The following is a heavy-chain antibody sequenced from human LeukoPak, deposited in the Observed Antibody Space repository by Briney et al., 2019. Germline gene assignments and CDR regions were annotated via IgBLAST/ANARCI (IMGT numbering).Heavy chain of an antibody. D-gene: IGHD3-22*01. J-gene: IGHJ3*01. CDR1: GDSISSSSYY. CDR2: IYYSGST. CDR3: ARHNPRTMIVVVGTFDL. V-gene: IGHV4-39*01. Sequence: KPSETLSLTCSGDSISSSSYYWGWIRQPPGKGLEWVGSIYYSGSTYYNPSLKSRVTISVDTSKNQFSLRLTSVTVADTAVYYCARHNPRTMIVVVGTFDLWGQGTMVTVSS.